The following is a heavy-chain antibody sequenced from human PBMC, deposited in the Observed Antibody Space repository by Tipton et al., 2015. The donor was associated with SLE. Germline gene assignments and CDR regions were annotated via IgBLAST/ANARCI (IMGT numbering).Heavy chain of an antibody. Sequence: TLSLTCTVSGASISGHYYNWIRQSPGKGLEFIGYIYYSRDTNYNPSLKSRVSISVDTSKNQLSLKLTSVTAADTAVYYCAGGSVVADDYWGQGTLVTVSS. D-gene: IGHD2-15*01. J-gene: IGHJ4*02. V-gene: IGHV4-59*11. CDR2: IYYSRDT. CDR1: GASISGHY. CDR3: AGGSVVADDY.